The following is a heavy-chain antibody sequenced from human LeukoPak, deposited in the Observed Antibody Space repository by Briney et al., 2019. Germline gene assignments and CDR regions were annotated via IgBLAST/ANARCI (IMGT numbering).Heavy chain of an antibody. Sequence: EASVKVSCKASGGTFSGYAISWVRQAPGQGLEWMGGIIPIFGTANYAQKFQGRVTITADESTSTAYMELSSLRSEDTAVYYCARDRYYYDSSGYNFWGQGTLVTVSS. V-gene: IGHV1-69*13. J-gene: IGHJ4*02. CDR1: GGTFSGYA. CDR3: ARDRYYYDSSGYNF. D-gene: IGHD3-22*01. CDR2: IIPIFGTA.